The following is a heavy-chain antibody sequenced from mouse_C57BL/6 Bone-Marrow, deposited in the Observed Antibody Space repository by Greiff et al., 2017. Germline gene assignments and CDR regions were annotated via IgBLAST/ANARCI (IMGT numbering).Heavy chain of an antibody. CDR1: GYTFTDYY. J-gene: IGHJ3*01. CDR3: ARRTYYYPAWFAY. CDR2: INPNNGGT. V-gene: IGHV1-26*01. D-gene: IGHD2-1*01. Sequence: EVKLQQSGPELVKPGASVKISCKASGYTFTDYYMNWVKQSHGKSLEWIGDINPNNGGTSYNQKFKGKATLTVDKSSSTAYMELRSLTSEDSAVYCCARRTYYYPAWFAYWGQGTLVTVSA.